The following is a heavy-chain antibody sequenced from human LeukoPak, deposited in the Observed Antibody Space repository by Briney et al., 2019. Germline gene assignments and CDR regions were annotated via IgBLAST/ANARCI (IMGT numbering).Heavy chain of an antibody. Sequence: SETLSLTRTVSGGSISSGGYYWSWIRQHPGKGLEWIGYIYYSGSTYYNPSLKSRVTISVDTSKNQFSLKLSSVTAADTAVYYCARDRARITGTTPTLYFDYWGQGTLVTVSS. V-gene: IGHV4-31*03. CDR3: ARDRARITGTTPTLYFDY. CDR2: IYYSGST. D-gene: IGHD1-20*01. CDR1: GGSISSGGYY. J-gene: IGHJ4*02.